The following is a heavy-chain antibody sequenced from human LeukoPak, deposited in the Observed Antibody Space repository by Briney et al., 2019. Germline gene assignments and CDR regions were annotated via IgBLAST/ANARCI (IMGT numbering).Heavy chain of an antibody. Sequence: GESLKISCKGSGYSFTSYWIGWVRQMPGKGLEWMGIIYPGDSDTRYSPSFQGQVTISADKSTSPAYLQWSSLKASDTAMYYCARGQRGYCSSTSCQRGGYYYYYYMDVWGKGTTVTVSS. J-gene: IGHJ6*03. D-gene: IGHD2-2*01. CDR1: GYSFTSYW. CDR2: IYPGDSDT. CDR3: ARGQRGYCSSTSCQRGGYYYYYYMDV. V-gene: IGHV5-51*01.